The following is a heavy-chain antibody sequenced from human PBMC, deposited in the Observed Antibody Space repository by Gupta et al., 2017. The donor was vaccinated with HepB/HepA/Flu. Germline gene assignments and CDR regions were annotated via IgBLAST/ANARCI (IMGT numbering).Heavy chain of an antibody. D-gene: IGHD3-16*01. Sequence: VQLLESWGGLEQPGGSLRVSGAASGFSSAGYVMHWVRQAPGKGLEWVSTRTGAGGHTFYADSVKGRFTISRDDSKGTLFLQMTSLRAEDTAIYYCARRGGEFWGASDSWGQGTLVSVSS. V-gene: IGHV3-23*01. CDR2: RTGAGGHT. CDR1: GFSSAGYV. J-gene: IGHJ4*02. CDR3: ARRGGEFWGASDS.